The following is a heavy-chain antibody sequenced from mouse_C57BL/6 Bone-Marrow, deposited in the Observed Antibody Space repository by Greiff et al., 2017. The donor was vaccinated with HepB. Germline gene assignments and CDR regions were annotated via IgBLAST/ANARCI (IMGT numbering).Heavy chain of an antibody. V-gene: IGHV5-4*03. CDR3: ARRYGNYGFAY. J-gene: IGHJ3*01. Sequence: EVNVVESGGGLVKPGGSLKLSCAASGFTFSSYAMSWVRQTPEKRLEWVATISDGGSYTYYPDNVKGRFTISRDNAKNNLYLQMSHLKSEDTAMYYCARRYGNYGFAYWGQGTLVTVSA. CDR2: ISDGGSYT. D-gene: IGHD2-1*01. CDR1: GFTFSSYA.